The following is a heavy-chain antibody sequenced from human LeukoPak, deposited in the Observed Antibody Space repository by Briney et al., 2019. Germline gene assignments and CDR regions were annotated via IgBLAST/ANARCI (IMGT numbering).Heavy chain of an antibody. Sequence: PSETLSLTCTVSGGSISSYYWSWIRQPPGKGLEWIGYMYYSGSTNYNPSLKSRVTISVDTSKNQFSLKLSSVTAADTAMYYCARHMGPYYYDSSGVDYWGQGTLVTVSS. CDR3: ARHMGPYYYDSSGVDY. CDR1: GGSISSYY. V-gene: IGHV4-59*08. CDR2: MYYSGST. D-gene: IGHD3-22*01. J-gene: IGHJ4*02.